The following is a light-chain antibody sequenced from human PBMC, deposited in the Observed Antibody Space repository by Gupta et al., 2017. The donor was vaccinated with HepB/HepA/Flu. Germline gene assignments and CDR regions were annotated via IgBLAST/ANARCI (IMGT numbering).Light chain of an antibody. CDR3: IQVLQTPIT. V-gene: IGKV2-28*01. Sequence: DIVMTQSPLSLPVTPGEPASISCRSSQSLLHSNGYNYLGWYLQKPGQSPQLLIYLGSNRASGVPDRFSGSGSGTDFTLIISRGEAEDVGVYYCIQVLQTPITFGPGTKVDIK. CDR1: QSLLHSNGYNY. J-gene: IGKJ3*01. CDR2: LGS.